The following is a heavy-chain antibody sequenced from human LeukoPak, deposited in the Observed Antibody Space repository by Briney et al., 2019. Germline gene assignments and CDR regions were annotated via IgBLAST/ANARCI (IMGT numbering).Heavy chain of an antibody. Sequence: KTSETLSLTCTVSGGSISSYYWSWIRQPPGKGLEWIGYIYYSGSTNYNPSLKSRVTISVGTSKSQFSLKLSSVTAADTAVYYCAREGTAGTAFDIWGQGTMVTVSS. J-gene: IGHJ3*02. CDR1: GGSISSYY. D-gene: IGHD6-13*01. CDR3: AREGTAGTAFDI. V-gene: IGHV4-59*01. CDR2: IYYSGST.